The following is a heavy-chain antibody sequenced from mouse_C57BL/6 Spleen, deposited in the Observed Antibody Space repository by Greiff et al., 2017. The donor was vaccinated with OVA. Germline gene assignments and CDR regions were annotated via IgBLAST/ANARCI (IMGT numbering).Heavy chain of an antibody. D-gene: IGHD2-4*01. Sequence: VQLQQSGPELVKPGASVKISCKASGYTFTDYYMNWVKQSHGKSLEWIGDINPNNGGTSYNQKFKGKATLTVDKSSSTAYMELRSLTSEDSAVYYCARRRDYDWYFDVWGTGTTVTVSS. J-gene: IGHJ1*03. CDR1: GYTFTDYY. CDR3: ARRRDYDWYFDV. V-gene: IGHV1-26*01. CDR2: INPNNGGT.